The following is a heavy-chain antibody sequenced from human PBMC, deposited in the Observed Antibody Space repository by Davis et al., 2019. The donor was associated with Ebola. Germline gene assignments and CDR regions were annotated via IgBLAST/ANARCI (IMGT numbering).Heavy chain of an antibody. CDR2: INHSGST. V-gene: IGHV4-34*01. CDR3: ATHYRAPYGMDV. CDR1: GGSFSGYY. Sequence: PGGSLRLSCAVYGGSFSGYYWSWIRQPPGKGLEWIGEINHSGSTNYNPSLKSRVTISVDTSKNQFSLKLSSVTAADTAVYYCATHYRAPYGMDVWGQGTTVTVSS. D-gene: IGHD4-11*01. J-gene: IGHJ6*02.